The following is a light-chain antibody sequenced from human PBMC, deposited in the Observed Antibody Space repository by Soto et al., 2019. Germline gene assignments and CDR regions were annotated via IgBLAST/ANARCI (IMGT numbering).Light chain of an antibody. Sequence: AIPMTQSPSSLSASVGDRVTIACRATQGIRNDLAWFQQKPGKAPKLLIYAASNLHSGVPSRFSGSGSGTNFTLTINSLQAEDFATYYCLQDDNYPRTFGQGTRVEIK. V-gene: IGKV1-6*01. J-gene: IGKJ1*01. CDR3: LQDDNYPRT. CDR2: AAS. CDR1: QGIRND.